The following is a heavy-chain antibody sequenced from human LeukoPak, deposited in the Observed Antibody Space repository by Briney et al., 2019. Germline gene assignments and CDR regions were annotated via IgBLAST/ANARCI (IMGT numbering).Heavy chain of an antibody. Sequence: SQTLSLTCAISVDSVSSNSVAWNWIRQSPSRGLEWLGRTYYRSKWYNDYAVSVKSRITINPDTSKNQFSQQLNSVTPEDAAVYYCARDRKWGATYHYYYGMDVWGQGTTVTVSS. CDR3: ARDRKWGATYHYYYGMDV. D-gene: IGHD1-26*01. CDR2: TYYRSKWYN. CDR1: VDSVSSNSVA. J-gene: IGHJ6*02. V-gene: IGHV6-1*01.